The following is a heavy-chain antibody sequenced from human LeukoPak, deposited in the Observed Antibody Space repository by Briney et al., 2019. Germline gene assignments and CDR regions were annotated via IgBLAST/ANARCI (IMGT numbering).Heavy chain of an antibody. CDR3: AKDRLLAAAGTFDY. J-gene: IGHJ4*02. D-gene: IGHD6-13*01. Sequence: GGSLRLSCAASGFTFSSYGMHWVRQAPGKGLEWVAVISYDGSNKYYADSVKGRFTISRDNSKNTLYLQMNSLRAEDTAVYYCAKDRLLAAAGTFDYWGQGTLVTVSS. V-gene: IGHV3-30*18. CDR2: ISYDGSNK. CDR1: GFTFSSYG.